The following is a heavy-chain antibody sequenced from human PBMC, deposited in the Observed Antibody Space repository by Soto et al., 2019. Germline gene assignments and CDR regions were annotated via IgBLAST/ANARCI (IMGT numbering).Heavy chain of an antibody. Sequence: PSETLSLTCAVYGGSFSGYYWSWIRQPPGKGLEWIGEINHSGSTNYNPSLKSRVTISVDTSKNQFSLKLSSVTAADTAVYYCARGRGYCSGGSWVCYYYGMDVWDQGTTVT. V-gene: IGHV4-34*01. CDR3: ARGRGYCSGGSWVCYYYGMDV. D-gene: IGHD2-15*01. CDR1: GGSFSGYY. J-gene: IGHJ6*02. CDR2: INHSGST.